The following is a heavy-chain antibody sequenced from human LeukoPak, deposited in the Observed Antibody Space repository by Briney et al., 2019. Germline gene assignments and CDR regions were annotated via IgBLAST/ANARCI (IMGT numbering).Heavy chain of an antibody. CDR2: IRYDGSNK. V-gene: IGHV3-30*02. J-gene: IGHJ4*02. CDR1: GFTFSSYG. CDR3: AKVLYEVGTTPFDY. D-gene: IGHD1-26*01. Sequence: PGGSLRLSCAASGFTFSSYGMHWVRQAPGKGLEWVAFIRYDGSNKYYADSVKGRFTISRDNSKNTLYLQMNSLRAEDTAVYYCAKVLYEVGTTPFDYWGQGTLVTVSS.